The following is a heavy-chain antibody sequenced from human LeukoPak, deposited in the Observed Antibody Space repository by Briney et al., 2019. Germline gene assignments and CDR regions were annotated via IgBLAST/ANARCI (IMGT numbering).Heavy chain of an antibody. CDR2: ISPTGSTT. V-gene: IGHV3-74*01. CDR3: ARGPSSNWSGLDF. J-gene: IGHJ4*02. Sequence: GGSLRLSCAASGFSFSGHWMHWARQLPGKGLVWVSRISPTGSTTGYADSVKGRFTVSRDNAKNTLYLQVNNLRAEDTAVYYCARGPSSNWSGLDFWGQGTLLTVSS. CDR1: GFSFSGHW. D-gene: IGHD6-13*01.